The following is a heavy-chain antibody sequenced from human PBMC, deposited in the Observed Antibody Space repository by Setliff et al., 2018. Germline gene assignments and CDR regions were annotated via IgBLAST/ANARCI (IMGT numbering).Heavy chain of an antibody. Sequence: KSSETLSLTCTVSGGAISNYYWSWIRQPPGKGLEWIGYIYSSGSTNYNPSLKSRVAISVDTSKNQFSLKLSSVTAADTAVYYCARHALSFDSAWDVWGKGTTVTVSS. CDR3: ARHALSFDSAWDV. J-gene: IGHJ6*04. D-gene: IGHD3-9*01. CDR2: IYSSGST. V-gene: IGHV4-59*08. CDR1: GGAISNYY.